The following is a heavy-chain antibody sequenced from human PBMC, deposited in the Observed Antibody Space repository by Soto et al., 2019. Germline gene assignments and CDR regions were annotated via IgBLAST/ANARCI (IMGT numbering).Heavy chain of an antibody. D-gene: IGHD4-17*01. V-gene: IGHV4-34*01. Sequence: QVQLQQWGAGLLKPSETLSLTCAVYGGSFSGYYWSWIRQPPGKGLEWSGEINHSGSTNYNPSLKSRVTISVDTSKNQFSLKLSSVTAADTAVYYCARGTGTVSDDRVIDYWGQGTLVTVSS. J-gene: IGHJ4*02. CDR2: INHSGST. CDR3: ARGTGTVSDDRVIDY. CDR1: GGSFSGYY.